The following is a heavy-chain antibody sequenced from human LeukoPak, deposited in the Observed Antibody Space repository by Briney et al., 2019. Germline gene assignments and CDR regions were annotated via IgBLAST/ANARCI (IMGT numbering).Heavy chain of an antibody. V-gene: IGHV1-69*05. CDR2: IIPIFGTA. CDR3: ARGPLHDFWCGYRDY. CDR1: GGTFTSYA. Sequence: ASVKVSCKASGGTFTSYAISWVRQAPGQGLEWMGRIIPIFGTANYAQKFQGRVTITTDESTSTAYMELSSLRSEDTAVHYCARGPLHDFWCGYRDYWGQGTLVTVSS. D-gene: IGHD3-3*01. J-gene: IGHJ4*02.